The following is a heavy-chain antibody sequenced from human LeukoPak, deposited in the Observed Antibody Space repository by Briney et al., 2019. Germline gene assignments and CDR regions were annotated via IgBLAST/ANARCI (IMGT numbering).Heavy chain of an antibody. J-gene: IGHJ6*03. Sequence: PSETLSLTCTVSGGSISGSSYYWGWIRQPPGKGLEWIGSVYHSGSTNYNPSLKSRVTISVDTSKSQFSLKLSSVTAADTAVYYCTRGSIAYYYMDVWGKGTTVTISS. CDR2: VYHSGST. CDR3: TRGSIAYYYMDV. CDR1: GGSISGSSYY. D-gene: IGHD3-22*01. V-gene: IGHV4-39*07.